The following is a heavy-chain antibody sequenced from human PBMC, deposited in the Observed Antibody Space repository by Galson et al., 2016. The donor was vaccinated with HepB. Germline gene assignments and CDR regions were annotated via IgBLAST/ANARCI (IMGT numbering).Heavy chain of an antibody. CDR1: GGSISGYY. CDR2: IYSSVST. CDR3: ARVVYAGYSILGYYFDS. V-gene: IGHV4-4*08. J-gene: IGHJ4*02. D-gene: IGHD4-23*01. Sequence: SETLSLTCTVSGGSISGYYWSWIRQPPGKGLEWIAYIYSSVSTNYNPSPKSRVTISIDASKNQFSLKLNSVTAADTAVYFCARVVYAGYSILGYYFDSWGQGTLVTVSS.